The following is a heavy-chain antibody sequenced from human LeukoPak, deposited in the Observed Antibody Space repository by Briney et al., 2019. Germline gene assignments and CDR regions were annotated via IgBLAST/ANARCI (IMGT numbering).Heavy chain of an antibody. CDR1: GFTFSSYW. CDR2: MKQDGSEK. Sequence: GGSLRLSCAASGFTFSSYWMSWVRQAPGKGLEWVANMKQDGSEKYYVDSVKGRFTISRDNAKNSLYLQMNSLRAEDTAVYYCARFHYDFWSGTRYYFDYWGQGTLVTVSS. V-gene: IGHV3-7*01. J-gene: IGHJ4*02. D-gene: IGHD3-3*01. CDR3: ARFHYDFWSGTRYYFDY.